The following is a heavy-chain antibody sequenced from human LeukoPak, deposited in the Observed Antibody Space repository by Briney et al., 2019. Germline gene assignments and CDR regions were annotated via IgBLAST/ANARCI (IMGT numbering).Heavy chain of an antibody. V-gene: IGHV4-59*11. Sequence: SETLSLTCTVAGGPISSHYWSWIRQPPGKGLEWIGYICYSGSTNYNPSLKSRVTISVDTSKNQFSLKLSSVTAADTAVYYCASASGSSLFDYWGQGTLVTVSS. D-gene: IGHD1-26*01. CDR3: ASASGSSLFDY. CDR2: ICYSGST. CDR1: GGPISSHY. J-gene: IGHJ4*02.